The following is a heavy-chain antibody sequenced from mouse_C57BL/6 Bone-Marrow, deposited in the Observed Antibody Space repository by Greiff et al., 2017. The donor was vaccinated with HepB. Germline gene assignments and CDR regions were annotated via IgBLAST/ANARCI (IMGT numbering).Heavy chain of an antibody. J-gene: IGHJ2*01. D-gene: IGHD3-2*02. CDR3: ARHSSGYYYFDY. CDR2: IWSDGST. Sequence: VKVVESGPGLVAPSQSLSITCTVSGFSLTSYGVHWVRQPPGKGLEWLVVIWSDGSTTYNSALKSRLSISKDNSKSQVFLKMNSLRTDDTAMYYYARHSSGYYYFDYWGQGTTLTVSS. CDR1: GFSLTSYG. V-gene: IGHV2-6-1*01.